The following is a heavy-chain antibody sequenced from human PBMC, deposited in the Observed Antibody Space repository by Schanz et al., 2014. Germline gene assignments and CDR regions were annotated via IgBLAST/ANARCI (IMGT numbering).Heavy chain of an antibody. Sequence: EVQLAESGGGLVQPGGSLRLSCAVSGFTVSSNHMNWVRQAPGKGLEWVSSISSSGSYIHYADSVKGRFTISRDNAKNTLYLQMNSLRAEDTAVYYCARDSRPNYDFLTAYYSIDYWGQGTLVTVSS. V-gene: IGHV3-21*01. J-gene: IGHJ4*02. D-gene: IGHD3-9*01. CDR2: ISSSGSYI. CDR1: GFTVSSNH. CDR3: ARDSRPNYDFLTAYYSIDY.